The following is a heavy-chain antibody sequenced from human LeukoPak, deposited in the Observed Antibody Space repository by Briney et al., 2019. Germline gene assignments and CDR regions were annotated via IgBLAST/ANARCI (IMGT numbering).Heavy chain of an antibody. V-gene: IGHV3-21*04. D-gene: IGHD3-10*01. J-gene: IGHJ5*02. Sequence: GGSLRLSCAASGFTFNTYNMNWVRQAPGKGLEWVSSISSSSSYIYYADSVKGRFTISRDNAKNSLYLQMNSLRAEDTAVYYCARGPREGQLLWFGDLPVARWFDPWGQGTLVTVSS. CDR1: GFTFNTYN. CDR3: ARGPREGQLLWFGDLPVARWFDP. CDR2: ISSSSSYI.